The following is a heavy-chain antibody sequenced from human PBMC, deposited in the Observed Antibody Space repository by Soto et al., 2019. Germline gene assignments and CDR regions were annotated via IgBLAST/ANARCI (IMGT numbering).Heavy chain of an antibody. V-gene: IGHV4-39*02. D-gene: IGHD3-10*01. CDR2: MYYSGST. J-gene: IGHJ5*02. CDR1: GGSISSSSYY. CDR3: ARAGGTLLWFGELFLHWFDP. Sequence: QLQLQESGPGLVKPSETLSLTCTVSGGSISSSSYYWGWIRQPPGKGLEGIGGMYYSGSTYYNPSLKSRVTISVDTSKNHFSLKLSSVTAADTAVYYCARAGGTLLWFGELFLHWFDPWGQGTLVTVSS.